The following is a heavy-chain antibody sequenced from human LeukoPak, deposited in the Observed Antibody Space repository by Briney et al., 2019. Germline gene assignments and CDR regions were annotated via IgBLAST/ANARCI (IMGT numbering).Heavy chain of an antibody. CDR2: INHSGST. CDR1: GGSFSGYY. Sequence: SETLSLTCAVYGGSFSGYYWSWIRQPPGKGLGWIGEINHSGSTNYNPSLKSRVTISVDTSKNQFSLKLSSVTAADTAVYYCARAPAGVTMVRGVIDYWGQGTLVTVSS. V-gene: IGHV4-34*01. D-gene: IGHD3-10*01. CDR3: ARAPAGVTMVRGVIDY. J-gene: IGHJ4*02.